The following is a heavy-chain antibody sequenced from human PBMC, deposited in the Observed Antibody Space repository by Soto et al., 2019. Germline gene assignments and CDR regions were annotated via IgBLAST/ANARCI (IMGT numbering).Heavy chain of an antibody. CDR2: INPSVGST. Sequence: ASVKVSCKTSGYPFTNYDIHWVRQAPGQGLEWMGVINPSVGSTTYAQKFQGRVTMTRDTSTSTVYMEVSSLRSEDTAVYYCASTLGARFDYWGQGTLVTVSS. D-gene: IGHD1-26*01. J-gene: IGHJ4*02. CDR3: ASTLGARFDY. V-gene: IGHV1-46*03. CDR1: GYPFTNYD.